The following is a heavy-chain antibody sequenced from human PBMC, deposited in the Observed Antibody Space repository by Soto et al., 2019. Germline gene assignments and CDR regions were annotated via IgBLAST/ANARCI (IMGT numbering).Heavy chain of an antibody. Sequence: GGSLRLSCAASGFTFSSYGMHWVRQAPGKGLEWVAVIWYDGSNKYYADSVKGRFTISRDNSKNTLYLQMNSLRAEDTAVYYCARDRKLAVARSGIDYWGQGTLVTVSS. D-gene: IGHD6-19*01. J-gene: IGHJ4*02. V-gene: IGHV3-33*01. CDR1: GFTFSSYG. CDR2: IWYDGSNK. CDR3: ARDRKLAVARSGIDY.